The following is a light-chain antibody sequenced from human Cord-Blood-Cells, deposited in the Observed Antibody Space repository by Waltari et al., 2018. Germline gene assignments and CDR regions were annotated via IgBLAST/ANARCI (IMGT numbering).Light chain of an antibody. Sequence: SSELTQDPAVSVALGQTVRITCQGDSLSSYYASWYQQKPGQAPVLLIYGKNNRPSGIPDRFSGSSSGNTASLTITGAQAEDEADYYCNSRDSSGNHVVFGGGTKLTVL. CDR1: SLSSYY. V-gene: IGLV3-19*01. J-gene: IGLJ2*01. CDR3: NSRDSSGNHVV. CDR2: GKN.